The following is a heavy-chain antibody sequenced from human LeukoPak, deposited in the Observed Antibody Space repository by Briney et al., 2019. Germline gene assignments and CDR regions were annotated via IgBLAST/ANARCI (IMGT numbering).Heavy chain of an antibody. J-gene: IGHJ4*02. CDR2: IYYSGST. CDR1: GGSISSGDYY. CDR3: ARSVRARYSGSHFDY. Sequence: SQTLSLTCTVSGGSISSGDYYWGWVRQPPGTGREWVGYIYYSGSTYNNPSRKRGVTISVDTSKNQFSLKLSSVTAADTAVYYCARSVRARYSGSHFDYWGQGTLVTVSS. V-gene: IGHV4-30-4*08. D-gene: IGHD1-26*01.